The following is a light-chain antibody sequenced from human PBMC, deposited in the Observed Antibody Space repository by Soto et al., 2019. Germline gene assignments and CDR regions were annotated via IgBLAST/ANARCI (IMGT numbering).Light chain of an antibody. Sequence: EIVLTQSPGTLSFSPGERATLSCGASQSVSSSYLDWYQQKPGLAPRLLIYDASSRATGIPDRFSCSGSGTDFTLTISRLEAEDSAVYYCQQLGSSPKTFGQGTKV. CDR2: DAS. V-gene: IGKV3D-20*01. CDR1: QSVSSSY. CDR3: QQLGSSPKT. J-gene: IGKJ1*01.